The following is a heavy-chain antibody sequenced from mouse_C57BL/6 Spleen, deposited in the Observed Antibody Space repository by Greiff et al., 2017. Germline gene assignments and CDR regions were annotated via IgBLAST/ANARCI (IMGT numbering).Heavy chain of an antibody. CDR3: AGVIYDGYLAY. D-gene: IGHD2-3*01. CDR1: GYTFTSYW. CDR2: IHPNSGST. J-gene: IGHJ3*01. Sequence: QVQLKQPGAELVKPGASVKLSCKASGYTFTSYWMHWVKQRPGQGLEWIGMIHPNSGSTNYNEKFKSKATLTVDKSSSTAYMQLSSLTSEDSAVYYCAGVIYDGYLAYWGQGTLVTVSA. V-gene: IGHV1-64*01.